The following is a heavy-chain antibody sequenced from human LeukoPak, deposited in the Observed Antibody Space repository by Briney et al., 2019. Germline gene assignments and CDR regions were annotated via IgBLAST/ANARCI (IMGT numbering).Heavy chain of an antibody. J-gene: IGHJ4*02. CDR2: ISGSGGST. CDR1: GFTFSSYA. CDR3: ARVYYYDSSGYFGY. Sequence: PGGSLSLSCAASGFTFSSYAMSWVRQAPGKGLEWVSAISGSGGSTYYAVSVKGRFTISRDNSKNTLYLQMNSLRAEDTAVYYCARVYYYDSSGYFGYWGQGTLVTVSS. D-gene: IGHD3-22*01. V-gene: IGHV3-23*01.